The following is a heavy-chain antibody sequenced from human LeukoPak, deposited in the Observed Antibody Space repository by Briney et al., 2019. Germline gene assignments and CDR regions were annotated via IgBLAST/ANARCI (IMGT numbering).Heavy chain of an antibody. D-gene: IGHD1-26*01. J-gene: IGHJ4*02. CDR1: GYTFTGYY. Sequence: ASVMVSCKASGYTFTGYYMHWVRQAPGQGLEWMGWINTNTGNPTYAQDYTGRFVFSLDTSVSTTYLQISRLKAEDTAVYYCASGPSYSGSNEYFDSWGQGTLVTVSS. CDR3: ASGPSYSGSNEYFDS. V-gene: IGHV7-4-1*02. CDR2: INTNTGNP.